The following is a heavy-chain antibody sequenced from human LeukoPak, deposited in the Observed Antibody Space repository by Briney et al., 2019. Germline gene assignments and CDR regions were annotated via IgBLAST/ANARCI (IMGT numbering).Heavy chain of an antibody. Sequence: SETLSLTCSVSGDSINSSSFYWAWIRQSPGKGLEWIGSIHYSGSTYYNPSLKSRVTISVDTSKNQFSLKLSSVTAADTAVYYCAREYSSSSPDYWGQGTLVTVSS. CDR3: AREYSSSSPDY. D-gene: IGHD6-6*01. CDR1: GDSINSSSFY. J-gene: IGHJ4*02. V-gene: IGHV4-39*01. CDR2: IHYSGST.